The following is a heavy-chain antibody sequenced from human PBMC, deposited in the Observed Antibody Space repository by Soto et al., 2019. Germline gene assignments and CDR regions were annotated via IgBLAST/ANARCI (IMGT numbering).Heavy chain of an antibody. Sequence: PGESLKISCKGSGYSFASHWVAWVRQMPEKSLEWIGTIYPGDSDTKYSSAFRGHVTISADTSVSTAYLQWRSLEATDSAIYYCARYSGSYWHYLDFWGQGTLVTVSS. CDR2: IYPGDSDT. J-gene: IGHJ4*02. D-gene: IGHD1-26*01. CDR3: ARYSGSYWHYLDF. V-gene: IGHV5-51*01. CDR1: GYSFASHW.